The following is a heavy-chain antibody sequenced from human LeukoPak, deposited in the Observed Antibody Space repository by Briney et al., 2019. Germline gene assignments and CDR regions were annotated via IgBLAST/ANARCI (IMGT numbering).Heavy chain of an antibody. CDR3: AREVYFTMVRGPFDY. Sequence: SVKVSCKASGGTFSSYATSWVRQAPGQGLEWMGRIIPILGIANYAQKFQGRVTITADKSTSTAYMELSSLRSEDTAVYYCAREVYFTMVRGPFDYWGQGTLVTVSS. CDR2: IIPILGIA. CDR1: GGTFSSYA. D-gene: IGHD3-10*01. J-gene: IGHJ4*02. V-gene: IGHV1-69*04.